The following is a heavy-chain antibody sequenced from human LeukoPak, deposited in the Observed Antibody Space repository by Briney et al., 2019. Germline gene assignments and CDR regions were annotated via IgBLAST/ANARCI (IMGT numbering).Heavy chain of an antibody. D-gene: IGHD3-10*01. CDR1: GGSISSYY. CDR3: ARTTMVRGTYYMDV. V-gene: IGHV4-59*01. CDR2: IYYSGTT. Sequence: TSETLSLTCTVSGGSISSYYWNWIRQPPGKGLEWIGYIYYSGTTNYNPSLKSRVTISVDTSKNQFSLKLSSVTAADTAVYYCARTTMVRGTYYMDVWGKGTTVTISS. J-gene: IGHJ6*03.